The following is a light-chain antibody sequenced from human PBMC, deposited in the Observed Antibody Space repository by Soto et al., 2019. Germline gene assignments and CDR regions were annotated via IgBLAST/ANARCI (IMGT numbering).Light chain of an antibody. Sequence: EIVLTQSPATLSLSPGERATLSCRASQSVSSYLVWYQQKPGQAPRLLIYDASNRAPGIPARFSGSGSGTDFTLTISSLEPEDFAVYYCQQRSDWPPITFGGGTKVEIK. CDR2: DAS. CDR1: QSVSSY. V-gene: IGKV3-11*01. CDR3: QQRSDWPPIT. J-gene: IGKJ4*01.